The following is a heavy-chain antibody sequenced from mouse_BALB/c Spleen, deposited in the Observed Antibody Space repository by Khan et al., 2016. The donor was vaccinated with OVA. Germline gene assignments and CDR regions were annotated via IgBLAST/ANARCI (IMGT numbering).Heavy chain of an antibody. CDR3: ASEGAYYRSDGWFSY. CDR1: GYTFTTYT. V-gene: IGHV1-4*01. Sequence: VQLQESGAELARPGASVKMSCKASGYTFTTYTMHWVKQRPGQGLEWIGYINPSNGYTNYNQKFKDKSTLTADKSSSTAYMQLSSLTSDYSADYYCASEGAYYRSDGWFSYWGQGTLVTVSA. CDR2: INPSNGYT. J-gene: IGHJ3*01. D-gene: IGHD2-14*01.